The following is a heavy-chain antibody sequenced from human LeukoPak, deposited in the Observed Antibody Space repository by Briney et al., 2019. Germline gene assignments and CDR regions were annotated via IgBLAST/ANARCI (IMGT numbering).Heavy chain of an antibody. V-gene: IGHV3-23*01. Sequence: GGSLRLSCAASGFTFSSYAMSWVRQAPGKGLEWVSAISGSGGSTYYADSVKGRFTISGDNSKNTLYLQMNSLRAEDTAVYYCAKKYVGLYDSSGYRYDAFDIWGQGTMVTVSS. CDR3: AKKYVGLYDSSGYRYDAFDI. J-gene: IGHJ3*02. D-gene: IGHD3-22*01. CDR2: ISGSGGST. CDR1: GFTFSSYA.